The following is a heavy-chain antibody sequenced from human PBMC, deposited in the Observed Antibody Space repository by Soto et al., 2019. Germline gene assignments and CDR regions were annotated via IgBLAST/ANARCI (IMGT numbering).Heavy chain of an antibody. V-gene: IGHV4-30-2*06. J-gene: IGHJ6*02. CDR1: GASMSSGGHS. Sequence: QVQLQESGPGLVKPSQTVSLTCAVSGASMSSGGHSWSWIRQSPGRGLEWIGYIYYTGATNYNPSLKSRVPLSIDRSNNQFSLNFTSVTASDTAVYYCARAPPGPSPRWDVWGQGTTVTVSS. CDR2: IYYTGAT. D-gene: IGHD3-10*01. CDR3: ARAPPGPSPRWDV.